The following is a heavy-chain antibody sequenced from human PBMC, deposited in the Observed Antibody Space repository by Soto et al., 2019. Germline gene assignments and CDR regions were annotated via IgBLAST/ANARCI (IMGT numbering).Heavy chain of an antibody. D-gene: IGHD2-21*02. CDR2: IYHSVRT. CDR3: ARQRTTVVTQAYFEY. V-gene: IGHV4-39*01. CDR1: GESISSSSYY. J-gene: IGHJ4*02. Sequence: SETLSLTCIVSGESISSSSYYGGWILHPPGKGLEWIGSIYHSVRTYYNPSLKSRVSISIDSSKNQFSVKLSSVTAADTALYYCARQRTTVVTQAYFEYWGQGALVTVSS.